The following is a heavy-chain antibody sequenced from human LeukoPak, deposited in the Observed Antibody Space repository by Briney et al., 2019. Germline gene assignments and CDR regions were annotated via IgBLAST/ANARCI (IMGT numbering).Heavy chain of an antibody. D-gene: IGHD1-26*01. V-gene: IGHV1-8*01. CDR1: EYTFASYD. CDR3: ARVGWELPLDY. J-gene: IGHJ4*02. CDR2: MNPNSGNT. Sequence: ASVKVSCKASEYTFASYDINWVRQATGQGLEWMGWMNPNSGNTGYAQKFQGRVTITRNTSISTAYMELSSLRSEDTAVYYCARVGWELPLDYWGQGTLVTVSS.